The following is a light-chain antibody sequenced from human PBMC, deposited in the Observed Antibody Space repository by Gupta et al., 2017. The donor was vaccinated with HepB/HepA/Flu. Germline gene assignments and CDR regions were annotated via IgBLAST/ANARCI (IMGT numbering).Light chain of an antibody. Sequence: EVVLTQSPATLSLSPGERATLSCRASQSVGKYLAWYQQRPGQAPRLLIYDASSRATGVPARFSGSGSGTDFTLTISNLEPEDLGVYYCQQSRRDLFTFGPGTKVDIK. V-gene: IGKV3-11*01. CDR1: QSVGKY. J-gene: IGKJ3*01. CDR2: DAS. CDR3: QQSRRDLFT.